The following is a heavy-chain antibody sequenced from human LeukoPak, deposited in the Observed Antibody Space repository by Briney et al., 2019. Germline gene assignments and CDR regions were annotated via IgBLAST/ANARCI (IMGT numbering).Heavy chain of an antibody. D-gene: IGHD3-10*01. J-gene: IGHJ4*02. CDR1: GFTFSSYW. CDR2: INSDGSST. CDR3: ARRARGSGTASDY. Sequence: GGSLRLSCTASGFTFSSYWMHWVRQAPGKGLVWVSRINSDGSSTNYADSVKGRFTISRDNAKNTLHLQMNSLRAEDTAVYYCARRARGSGTASDYWGQGTLVTVSS. V-gene: IGHV3-74*01.